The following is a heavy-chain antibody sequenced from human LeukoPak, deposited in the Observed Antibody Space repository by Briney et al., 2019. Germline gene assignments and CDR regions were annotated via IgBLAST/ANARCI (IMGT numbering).Heavy chain of an antibody. V-gene: IGHV3-23*01. CDR3: ARGSAYYSDTSGYYSDY. CDR1: GFTFSNYA. D-gene: IGHD3-22*01. CDR2: IGGGGGSI. J-gene: IGHJ4*02. Sequence: GGSLRLSCAASGFTFSNYAMNWVRQAPGKGLEWVSSIGGGGGSIYYADSVKGRFTISRDNFKNTLYLQMNSLRAEDTAVYYCARGSAYYSDTSGYYSDYWGQGTLVTVSS.